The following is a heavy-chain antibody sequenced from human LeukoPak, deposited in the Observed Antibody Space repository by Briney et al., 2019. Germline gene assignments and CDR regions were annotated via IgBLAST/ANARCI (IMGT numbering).Heavy chain of an antibody. V-gene: IGHV1-2*02. CDR2: INPNSGGT. D-gene: IGHD6-19*01. CDR3: AGSIAVAAHNWFDP. CDR1: GYTFTGYY. Sequence: GASVKVSCKASGYTFTGYYMHWVRQAPGQGLEWMGWINPNSGGTNYAQKFQGRVTMTRDTSISTAYMELSRLRSDDTAVYYCAGSIAVAAHNWFDPWGQGTLVTVSS. J-gene: IGHJ5*02.